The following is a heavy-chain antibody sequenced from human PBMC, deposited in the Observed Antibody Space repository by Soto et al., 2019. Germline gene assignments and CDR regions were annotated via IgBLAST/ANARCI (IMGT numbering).Heavy chain of an antibody. CDR1: GGSISSGGYS. J-gene: IGHJ4*02. V-gene: IGHV4-30-2*01. D-gene: IGHD3-10*01. Sequence: PSETLSLTCAVSGGSISSGGYSWSWIRQPPGKGLEWIGYIYHSGSTYYNPSLKSRVTISVDRSKNQFSLKLSSVTAADTAVYYCARAPPWRGVITPYFDYWGQGTLVTVSS. CDR2: IYHSGST. CDR3: ARAPPWRGVITPYFDY.